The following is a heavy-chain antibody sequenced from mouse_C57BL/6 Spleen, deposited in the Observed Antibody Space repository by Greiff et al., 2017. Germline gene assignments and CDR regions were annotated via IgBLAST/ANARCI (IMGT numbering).Heavy chain of an antibody. CDR1: GYSITSGYY. V-gene: IGHV3-6*01. CDR3: AREGYYYGSSYEFAY. D-gene: IGHD1-1*01. CDR2: ISYDGSN. Sequence: DVKLQESGPGLVKPSQSLSLTCSVTGYSITSGYYWNWIRQFPGNKLEWMGYISYDGSNNYNPSLKNRISITRDTSKNQCFLKLNSVTTEDTATYYCAREGYYYGSSYEFAYWGQGTLVTVSA. J-gene: IGHJ3*01.